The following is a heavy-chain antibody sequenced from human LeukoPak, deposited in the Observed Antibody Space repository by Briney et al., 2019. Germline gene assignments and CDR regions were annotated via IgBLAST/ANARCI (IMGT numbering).Heavy chain of an antibody. CDR1: GGSISSGGYY. J-gene: IGHJ4*02. CDR2: IHYSGST. Sequence: SQTLSLTCSVSGGSISSGGYYWSWIRQHPGKGLEWIGYIHYSGSTYYNPSLKRRITISVDTSKNQFSLKLSSVTAADTAVYYCAVRAYYYDSSDYYLDYWGQGTLVTVSS. CDR3: AVRAYYYDSSDYYLDY. V-gene: IGHV4-31*03. D-gene: IGHD3-22*01.